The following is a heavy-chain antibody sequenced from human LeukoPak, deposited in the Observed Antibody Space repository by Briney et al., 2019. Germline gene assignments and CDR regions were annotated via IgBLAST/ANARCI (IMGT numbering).Heavy chain of an antibody. CDR1: GFTFSSYY. Sequence: PGRPLTLSCAVSGFTFSSYYMHWLRQAPDKGLVWVVFIWDDGSNKYYADSVKGRFTISRNNSKNTLYMQMTRLTAEDTAVYYCAKDQDGTGTTVFDCWGQGTLVTVSS. D-gene: IGHD1-7*01. CDR2: IWDDGSNK. V-gene: IGHV3-33*06. J-gene: IGHJ4*02. CDR3: AKDQDGTGTTVFDC.